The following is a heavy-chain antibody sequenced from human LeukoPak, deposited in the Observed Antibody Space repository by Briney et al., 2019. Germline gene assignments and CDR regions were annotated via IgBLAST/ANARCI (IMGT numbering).Heavy chain of an antibody. J-gene: IGHJ5*02. D-gene: IGHD2-21*02. CDR3: ARGYTLLFGWFDP. CDR1: GGSFSGYY. Sequence: NPSETLSLTCAVYGGSFSGYYWGWIRQPPGKGLEWIGEINHSGSTNYNPSLKSRVTISVDTSKNQFSLKLSSVTAADTAVYYCARGYTLLFGWFDPWGQGTLVTVSS. V-gene: IGHV4-34*01. CDR2: INHSGST.